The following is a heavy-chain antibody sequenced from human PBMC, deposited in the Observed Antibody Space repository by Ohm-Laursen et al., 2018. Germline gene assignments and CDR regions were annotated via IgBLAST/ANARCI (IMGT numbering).Heavy chain of an antibody. Sequence: SLRLSCAAPGFTFSTYAMSWARQAPGKGLEWVSVISNTGGATYYADSVKGRFTISRDNSKNTLYLQMNSLRAEDTAVYYCAKMAGGWSFAYWGQGTLVTVST. D-gene: IGHD6-19*01. J-gene: IGHJ4*02. CDR2: ISNTGGAT. CDR3: AKMAGGWSFAY. CDR1: GFTFSTYA. V-gene: IGHV3-23*01.